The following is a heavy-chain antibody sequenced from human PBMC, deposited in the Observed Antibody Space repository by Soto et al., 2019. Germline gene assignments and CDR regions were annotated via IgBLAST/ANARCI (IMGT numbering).Heavy chain of an antibody. Sequence: QVQLVESGGGVVQPGRSLRLSCAASGFTFSSYAMHWVRQAPGKGLEWVAVISYDGSNKYYADSVKGRFTISRDNSKNTLYLQMNSLRAEDTAVYYCAIHVVVITSWGQGTLVTVSS. V-gene: IGHV3-30-3*01. CDR2: ISYDGSNK. CDR1: GFTFSSYA. D-gene: IGHD3-22*01. CDR3: AIHVVVITS. J-gene: IGHJ4*02.